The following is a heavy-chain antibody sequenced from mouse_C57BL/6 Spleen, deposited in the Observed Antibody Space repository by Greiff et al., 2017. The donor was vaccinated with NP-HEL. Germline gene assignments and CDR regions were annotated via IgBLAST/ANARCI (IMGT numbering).Heavy chain of an antibody. D-gene: IGHD1-1*01. CDR2: IDPETGGT. CDR1: GYTFTDYE. J-gene: IGHJ1*03. CDR3: TRTVVATRYFDV. V-gene: IGHV1-15*01. Sequence: QVQLQQSGAELVRPGASVTLSCKASGYTFTDYEMHWVKQTPVHGLEWIGAIDPETGGTAYNQKFKGKAILTADKSSSTAYMELRSLTSEDSAVYYCTRTVVATRYFDVWGTGTTVTVSS.